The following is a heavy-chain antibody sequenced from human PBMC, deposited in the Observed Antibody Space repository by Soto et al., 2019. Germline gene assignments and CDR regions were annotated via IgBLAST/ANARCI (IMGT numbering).Heavy chain of an antibody. J-gene: IGHJ4*02. V-gene: IGHV3-23*04. CDR1: GFIFSNYV. D-gene: IGHD1-26*01. CDR2: ISDSGGTS. Sequence: EVQLVDSGGGLVQPGGSLRLSCAASGFIFSNYVMSWVRQAPGKGLEWVSSISDSGGTSYYADSVKGRFTISRDNSKNTRNLQMNRLRAEDTAIYYSAKRPSALLAFDYWGQGTLVTVSS. CDR3: AKRPSALLAFDY.